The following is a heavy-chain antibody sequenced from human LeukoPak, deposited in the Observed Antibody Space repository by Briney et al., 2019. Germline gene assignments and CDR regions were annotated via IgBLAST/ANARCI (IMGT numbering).Heavy chain of an antibody. CDR3: ARGVNYGSGSYFYYYYYYMDV. D-gene: IGHD3-10*01. J-gene: IGHJ6*03. Sequence: SETLSLTCTVSGGSISSSSYYWGWIRRPPGKGLEWIGSIYYSGSTYYNPSLKSRVTISVDTSKNQFSLKLSSVTAADTAVYYCARGVNYGSGSYFYYYYYYMDVWGKGTTVTISS. V-gene: IGHV4-39*07. CDR2: IYYSGST. CDR1: GGSISSSSYY.